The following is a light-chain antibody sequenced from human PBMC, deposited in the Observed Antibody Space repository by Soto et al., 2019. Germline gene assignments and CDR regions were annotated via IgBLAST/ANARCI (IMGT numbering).Light chain of an antibody. J-gene: IGLJ2*01. CDR3: SSYVRSTSFA. V-gene: IGLV2-8*01. Sequence: QSALTQPPSASGSPGQSVTISCTGTSSDFGTYNFVSWYQQHRGKAPKLMIYEVNKRPSGVPDRFSGSKSGNTASLTVSGLQSEDEADYYCSSYVRSTSFAFGGGTKLTVL. CDR1: SSDFGTYNF. CDR2: EVN.